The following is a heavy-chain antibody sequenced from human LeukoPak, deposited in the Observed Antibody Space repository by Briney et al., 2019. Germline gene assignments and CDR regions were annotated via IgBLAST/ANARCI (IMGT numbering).Heavy chain of an antibody. V-gene: IGHV3-9*03. CDR3: AKGAAGTLSFAAFDI. J-gene: IGHJ3*02. Sequence: GGSLRLSCAASGSTFSSYSMNWVRQAPGKGLEWVSGISWNSGSIGYADSVKGRFTISRDNAKNSLYLQMNSLRAEDMALYYCAKGAAGTLSFAAFDIWGQGTMVTVSS. CDR2: ISWNSGSI. D-gene: IGHD6-13*01. CDR1: GSTFSSYS.